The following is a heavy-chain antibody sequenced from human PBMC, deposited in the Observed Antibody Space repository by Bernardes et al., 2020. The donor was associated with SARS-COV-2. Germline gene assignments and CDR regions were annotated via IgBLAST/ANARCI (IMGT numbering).Heavy chain of an antibody. CDR1: GSTFSKSS. Sequence: GGSLRLSCAASGSTFSKSSMHWVRQAPRKGLDYVSDISSAGDKTYYANPVMGRFTVSRDNSKSTLYLQMGSLRVEDTAVYYCAKTEDCSNTNCFRSFDIWGQGTLVTVSS. V-gene: IGHV3-64*01. D-gene: IGHD2-2*01. CDR2: ISSAGDKT. CDR3: AKTEDCSNTNCFRSFDI. J-gene: IGHJ3*02.